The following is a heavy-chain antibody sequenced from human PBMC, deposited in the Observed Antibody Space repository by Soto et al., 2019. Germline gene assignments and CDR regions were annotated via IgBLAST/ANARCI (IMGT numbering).Heavy chain of an antibody. D-gene: IGHD3-3*01. CDR1: GYTFTGYY. V-gene: IGHV1-2*04. Sequence: ASVKVSCKASGYTFTGYYMHWVRQAPGQGLEWMGWINPNSGGTNYAQKFQGWVTMTRDTSISTAYMELSRLRSDDTAVYYCARGLDFWSGYYYFDYWGQGTLVTVSS. CDR3: ARGLDFWSGYYYFDY. CDR2: INPNSGGT. J-gene: IGHJ4*02.